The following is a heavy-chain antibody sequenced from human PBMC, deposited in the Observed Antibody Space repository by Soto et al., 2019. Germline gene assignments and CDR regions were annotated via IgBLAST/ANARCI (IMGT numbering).Heavy chain of an antibody. V-gene: IGHV4-59*01. CDR3: ARGILLEWLSFDY. J-gene: IGHJ4*02. CDR1: GGSISSYY. Sequence: SETLSLTCTVSGGSISSYYWSWIRQPPGKGLEWIGYIYYSGSTNYNPSLKSRVTISVDTSKNQFSLKLSSVTAADTAVYYCARGILLEWLSFDYWGQGTLVTVSS. D-gene: IGHD3-3*01. CDR2: IYYSGST.